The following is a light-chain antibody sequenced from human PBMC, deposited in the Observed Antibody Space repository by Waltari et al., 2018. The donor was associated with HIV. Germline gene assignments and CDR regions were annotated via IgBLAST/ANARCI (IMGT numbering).Light chain of an antibody. CDR1: SSDIGNYNL. V-gene: IGLV2-23*01. J-gene: IGLJ2*01. Sequence: QSALTQPASVSGSPGQSITISCTGTSSDIGNYNLVSWYQQYAGKAPKLIIYDGIKRPSGVSNRISGSKSANTASLTISGLQAEDEADYYCSSYGGSSNWLFGGGTKLTVL. CDR2: DGI. CDR3: SSYGGSSNWL.